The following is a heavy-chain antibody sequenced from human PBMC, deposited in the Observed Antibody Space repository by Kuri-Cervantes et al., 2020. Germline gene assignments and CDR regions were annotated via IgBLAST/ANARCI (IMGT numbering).Heavy chain of an antibody. D-gene: IGHD6-13*01. Sequence: SETLSLTCTVSGASINSGGYYWSWIRQHPGKGLEWIGYIYYSGSTYYNPSLKGRVSISVDTSKNQFSLKLSSVTAADTAVYYCAREGVAAAGTGFRYLDYWGQGTLVTVSS. J-gene: IGHJ4*02. CDR3: AREGVAAAGTGFRYLDY. CDR2: IYYSGST. CDR1: GASINSGGYY. V-gene: IGHV4-31*03.